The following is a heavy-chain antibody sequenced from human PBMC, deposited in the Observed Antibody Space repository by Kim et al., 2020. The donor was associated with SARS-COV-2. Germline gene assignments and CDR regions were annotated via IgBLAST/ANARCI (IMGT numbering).Heavy chain of an antibody. CDR3: ATPYFSSSSSYWYFDL. V-gene: IGHV3-30-3*01. J-gene: IGHJ2*01. Sequence: GGSLRLSCAASGITFSSYAMHWVRQAPGKGLEWVAVLSYDETNTYYADSVKGRFTISRDNSKNTLYLQMNSLRAEDTAVYYCATPYFSSSSSYWYFDLWGRGTLVTVSS. CDR2: LSYDETNT. D-gene: IGHD2-2*01. CDR1: GITFSSYA.